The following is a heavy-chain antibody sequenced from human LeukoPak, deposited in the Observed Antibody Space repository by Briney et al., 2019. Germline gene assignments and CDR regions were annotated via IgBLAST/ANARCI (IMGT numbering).Heavy chain of an antibody. D-gene: IGHD6-19*01. CDR1: GFTFDDYA. CDR2: ISWNSGSI. J-gene: IGHJ4*02. Sequence: GGSLRLSCAASGFTFDDYAMHWVRQAPGKGLEWVSGISWNSGSIGYADSVKGRFTISRDNAKNSLHLQMNSLRAEDTALYYCARGYSSGWSPFDHWGQGTLVTVSS. V-gene: IGHV3-9*01. CDR3: ARGYSSGWSPFDH.